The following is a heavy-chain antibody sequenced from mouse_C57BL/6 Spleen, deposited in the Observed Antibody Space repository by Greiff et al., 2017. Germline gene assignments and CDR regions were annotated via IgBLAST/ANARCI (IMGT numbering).Heavy chain of an antibody. D-gene: IGHD1-1*01. CDR3: ARGGVVAHWYFDV. Sequence: QVHLKQSGAELARPGASVKLSCKASGYTFTSYGISWVKQRTGQGLEWIGEIYPRSGNTYYNEKFKGKATLTADKSSSTAYMELRSLTSEDSAVYFCARGGVVAHWYFDVWGTGTTVTVSS. CDR2: IYPRSGNT. J-gene: IGHJ1*03. CDR1: GYTFTSYG. V-gene: IGHV1-81*01.